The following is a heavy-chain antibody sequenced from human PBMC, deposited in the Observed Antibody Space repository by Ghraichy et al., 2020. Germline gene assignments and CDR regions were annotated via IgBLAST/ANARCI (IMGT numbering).Heavy chain of an antibody. CDR3: ARDISYGLVGYYYGMDV. CDR2: IYYSGST. CDR1: GGSISSYY. J-gene: IGHJ6*02. V-gene: IGHV4-59*01. D-gene: IGHD5-18*01. Sequence: SETLSLTCTVSGGSISSYYWSWIRQPPGKGLEWIGYIYYSGSTNYNPSLKSRVTISVDTSKNQFSLKLSSVTAADTAVYYCARDISYGLVGYYYGMDVWGQVTTFTVSS.